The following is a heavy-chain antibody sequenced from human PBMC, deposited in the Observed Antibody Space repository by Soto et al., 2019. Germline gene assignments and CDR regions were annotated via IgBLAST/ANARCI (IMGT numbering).Heavy chain of an antibody. CDR3: ARVGGWFDRDF. J-gene: IGHJ4*02. Sequence: SETLSLTCTVSGGSISSSRYYWGWIRQPPGKGLEWIGSIYYSGNTYYNPSLKSRVSISADTSKNQFSLKLSSLTAADTAVYYCARVGGWFDRDFWGQVTLVTVS. CDR1: GGSISSSRYY. CDR2: IYYSGNT. D-gene: IGHD6-19*01. V-gene: IGHV4-39*01.